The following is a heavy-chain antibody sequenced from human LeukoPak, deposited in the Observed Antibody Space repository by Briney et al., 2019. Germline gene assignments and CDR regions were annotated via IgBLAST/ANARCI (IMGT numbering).Heavy chain of an antibody. CDR2: IYTSGST. D-gene: IGHD3-16*02. CDR1: GGSISSYY. Sequence: SETLSLTCTVSGGSISSYYWSWIRQPAGKGLEWIGRIYTSGSTNYNPSLKSRVTMSVDTSKNQFSLKLSSVTAADTAVYYCARGSTYDYVWGSYRFEDYFDYWGQGTLVTVSS. CDR3: ARGSTYDYVWGSYRFEDYFDY. V-gene: IGHV4-4*07. J-gene: IGHJ4*02.